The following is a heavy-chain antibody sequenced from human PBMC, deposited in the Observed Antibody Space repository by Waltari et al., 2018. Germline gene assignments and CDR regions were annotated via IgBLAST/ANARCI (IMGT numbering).Heavy chain of an antibody. CDR2: INNNGGGT. V-gene: IGHV3-64*07. J-gene: IGHJ4*02. D-gene: IGHD6-6*01. CDR1: GPPFDSYT. CDR3: ATDFRKSSCS. Sequence: QLVESGGGLVQPGGSLSLSCAASGPPFDSYTMHWVRQAPGKGLQYVSTINNNGGGTHYADSVKGRFSISRDNSRNKVFLQMGGLRLEDTAVYYCATDFRKSSCSWGQGTLVIVSS.